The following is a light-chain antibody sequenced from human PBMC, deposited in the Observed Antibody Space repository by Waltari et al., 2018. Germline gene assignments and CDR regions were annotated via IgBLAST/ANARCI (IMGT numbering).Light chain of an antibody. J-gene: IGKJ1*01. V-gene: IGKV1-5*03. CDR2: KAS. CDR1: QSISRW. Sequence: DIQMTQSPTTLSASLGDRVTTTCRASQSISRWLAWDQQKPGKAPKLLIYKASSLESAGPSRFSGSGSGTEFTLTISSLQPDDFATYYCQQYNSYWWTFGQGTKVEIK. CDR3: QQYNSYWWT.